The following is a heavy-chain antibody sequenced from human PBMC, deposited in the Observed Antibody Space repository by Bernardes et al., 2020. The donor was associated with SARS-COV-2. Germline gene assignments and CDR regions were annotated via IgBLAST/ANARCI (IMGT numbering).Heavy chain of an antibody. CDR2: IGGDGSGT. Sequence: GGSLRLSCAASGISFSSLWMHWVRQAPGKGLEWVSRIGGDGSGTTYADSVKGRFTISRDNAKNMLYLQMNSLRAEDTAVYYCAGTSITCCDYWGQGTLVSVSS. CDR3: AGTSITCCDY. D-gene: IGHD2-2*01. V-gene: IGHV3-74*01. CDR1: GISFSSLW. J-gene: IGHJ4*02.